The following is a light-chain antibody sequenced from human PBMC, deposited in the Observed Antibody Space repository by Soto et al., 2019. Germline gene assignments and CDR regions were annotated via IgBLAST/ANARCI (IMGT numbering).Light chain of an antibody. Sequence: QSVLTQPASVSGSPGQSITISCTGTSSDVGSYNYVSWYQQHPGKAPKLILYEVSNRPSGVSNRFSGSKSDNAASLSISGLQAADEADYYCNSYITTNTWVFGTGTKLTVL. CDR2: EVS. CDR3: NSYITTNTWV. J-gene: IGLJ1*01. CDR1: SSDVGSYNY. V-gene: IGLV2-14*01.